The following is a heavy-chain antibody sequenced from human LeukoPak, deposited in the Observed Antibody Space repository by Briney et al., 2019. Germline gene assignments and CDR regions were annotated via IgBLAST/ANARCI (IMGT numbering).Heavy chain of an antibody. D-gene: IGHD5-18*01. V-gene: IGHV1-2*02. CDR2: MNPNSGGT. CDR3: ASYPVDTAMVPVRTNWFDP. CDR1: GYTFTDYH. J-gene: IGHJ5*02. Sequence: ASVKVSCKTSGYTFTDYHIYWVRQAPGQGLEWMGWMNPNSGGTNYAQKFQGRVTITADKSTSTAYMELSSLRSEDTAVYYCASYPVDTAMVPVRTNWFDPWGQGTLVTVSS.